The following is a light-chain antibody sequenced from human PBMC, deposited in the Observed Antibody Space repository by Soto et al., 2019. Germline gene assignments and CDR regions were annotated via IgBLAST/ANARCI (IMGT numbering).Light chain of an antibody. Sequence: QSVVTQPPSASGTPGQRVTISCSGSSSNIGVNTVNWYQQLPGTAPKLLIYSNSQRPSGVPDRFSGSRSGTSASLAISGLQSEDEADYYCAPWDDSLNGVVFGGGTKVTVL. J-gene: IGLJ2*01. CDR1: SSNIGVNT. CDR2: SNS. V-gene: IGLV1-44*01. CDR3: APWDDSLNGVV.